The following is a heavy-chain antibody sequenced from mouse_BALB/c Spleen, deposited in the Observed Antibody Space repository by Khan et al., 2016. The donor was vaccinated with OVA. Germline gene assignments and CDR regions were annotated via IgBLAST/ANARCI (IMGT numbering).Heavy chain of an antibody. CDR1: GYSITSDYA. Sequence: EVQLQESGPGLVKPSQSLSLTCTVTGYSITSDYAWNWIRQFPGNKLEWMGYISSTGSTSYNPSLKSRIPLTRATSKNQFFLHLNSVTTDDTATYYCARSLYYSDSYAMDYWGQGTSVTVSS. V-gene: IGHV3-2*02. CDR3: ARSLYYSDSYAMDY. D-gene: IGHD2-13*01. J-gene: IGHJ4*01. CDR2: ISSTGST.